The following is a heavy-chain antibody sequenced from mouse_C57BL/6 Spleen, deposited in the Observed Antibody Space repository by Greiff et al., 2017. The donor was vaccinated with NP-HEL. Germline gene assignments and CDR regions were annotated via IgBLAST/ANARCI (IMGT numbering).Heavy chain of an antibody. V-gene: IGHV5-9-1*02. CDR3: TREGTGTGYFDV. J-gene: IGHJ1*03. CDR1: GFTFSSYA. D-gene: IGHD2-14*01. Sequence: EVKLMESGEGLVKPGGSLKLSCAASGFTFSSYAMSWVRQTPEKRLEWVAYLSSGGDYIYYADTVKGRFTISRDNARHTLYLQMSSLRSEDTAMYYCTREGTGTGYFDVWGTGTTVTVSS. CDR2: LSSGGDYI.